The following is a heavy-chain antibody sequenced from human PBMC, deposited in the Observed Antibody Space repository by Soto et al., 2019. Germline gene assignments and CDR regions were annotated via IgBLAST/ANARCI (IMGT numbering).Heavy chain of an antibody. J-gene: IGHJ6*03. CDR3: AIRSSGQTTSYYYYYYMDV. CDR1: GGSISSYY. D-gene: IGHD1-26*01. V-gene: IGHV4-59*08. CDR2: IYYSGST. Sequence: SETLSLTCTVSGGSISSYYWSWIRQPPGKGLEWIEYIYYSGSTNYNPSLKSRVTISVDTSKNQFSLKLSSVTAADTALSYCAIRSSGQTTSYYYYYYMDVWGKGTTVNVSS.